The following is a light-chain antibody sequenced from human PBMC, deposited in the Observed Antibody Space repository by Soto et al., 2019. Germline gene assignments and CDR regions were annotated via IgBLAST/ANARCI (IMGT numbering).Light chain of an antibody. V-gene: IGKV3-15*01. CDR1: QTIDNT. CDR2: DAS. J-gene: IGKJ5*01. Sequence: DIVMTQSPATLSLSPGERATLSCRASQTIDNTLAWYQRKPGQAPRLLIYDASTRATGVPARFSGSGSGTDFTLTISSLQSEDFAVYYCQQYNTWPPITFGQGTRLEIK. CDR3: QQYNTWPPIT.